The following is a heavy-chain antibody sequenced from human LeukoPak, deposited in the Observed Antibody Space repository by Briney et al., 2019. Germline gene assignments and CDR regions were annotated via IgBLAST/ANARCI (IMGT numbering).Heavy chain of an antibody. Sequence: GGSLRLSCAASGFTFSGFSMSWVRQSPTKGLEWVANIKQDGSERYYVDSVKGRFTISRDNAKNTVYLQMNSLRAEDTAVYYCVSFYETYWGRGTLVTVSS. CDR1: GFTFSGFS. CDR2: IKQDGSER. CDR3: VSFYETY. J-gene: IGHJ4*02. V-gene: IGHV3-7*01. D-gene: IGHD2/OR15-2a*01.